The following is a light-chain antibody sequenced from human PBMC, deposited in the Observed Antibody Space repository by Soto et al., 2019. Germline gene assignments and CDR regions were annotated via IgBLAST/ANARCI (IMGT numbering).Light chain of an antibody. Sequence: QSALTQPASVSGSPGQSITISCTGTSNDVGGFNYVSWYQQHPGKAPKLMIYEVTNRPSGVSNRFSGSKSGNTASLTISGLQAEDEADYYCASYTSTSILLFGGGTQLTVL. J-gene: IGLJ3*02. V-gene: IGLV2-14*01. CDR2: EVT. CDR3: ASYTSTSILL. CDR1: SNDVGGFNY.